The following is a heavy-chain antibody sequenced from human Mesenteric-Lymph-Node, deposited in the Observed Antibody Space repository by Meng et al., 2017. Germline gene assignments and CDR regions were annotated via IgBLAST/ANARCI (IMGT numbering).Heavy chain of an antibody. J-gene: IGHJ4*02. CDR3: ASPLGYFDWLPYY. CDR2: IYSGGST. Sequence: GESLKISCAASGFTVSSNYMSWVRQAPGKGLEWVSVIYSGGSTYYADSVKGRFTISRDNAKNSLYLQMNSLRAEDTAVYYCASPLGYFDWLPYYWGQGTLVTVSS. CDR1: GFTVSSNY. V-gene: IGHV3-53*01. D-gene: IGHD3-9*01.